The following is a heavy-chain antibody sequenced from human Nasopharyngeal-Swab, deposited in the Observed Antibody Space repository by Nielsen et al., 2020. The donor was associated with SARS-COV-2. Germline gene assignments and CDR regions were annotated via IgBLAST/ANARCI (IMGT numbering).Heavy chain of an antibody. D-gene: IGHD2-2*01. CDR3: ARDAAGYCNSTSCYAGTGMDV. Sequence: WIRQPPGKGLEWIGYIYYSGSTYYNPSLKSRVTISVDTSKNQFSLKLSSVTAADTAVYYCARDAAGYCNSTSCYAGTGMDVWGQGTTVTVSS. J-gene: IGHJ6*02. V-gene: IGHV4-30-4*01. CDR2: IYYSGST.